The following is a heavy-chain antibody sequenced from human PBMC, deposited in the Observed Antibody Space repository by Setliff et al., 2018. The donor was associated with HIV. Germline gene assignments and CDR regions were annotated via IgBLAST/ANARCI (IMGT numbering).Heavy chain of an antibody. D-gene: IGHD3-22*01. V-gene: IGHV4-59*11. CDR1: GGSISRLY. Sequence: SETLSLTCAVSGGSISRLYWTWIRQPPGKGLEWIGYISYNGKTDYNSSLKNRVTLSVDTSNNQFSLMMTSVTAADTAVYYCARAGDYYDTRNYLTRGPTAFDIWGQGTMVTVSS. CDR2: ISYNGKT. CDR3: ARAGDYYDTRNYLTRGPTAFDI. J-gene: IGHJ3*02.